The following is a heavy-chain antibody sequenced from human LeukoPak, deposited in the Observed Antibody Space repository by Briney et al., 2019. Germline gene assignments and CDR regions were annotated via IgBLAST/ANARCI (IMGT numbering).Heavy chain of an antibody. CDR2: ISGSGGST. D-gene: IGHD3-22*01. Sequence: RSGGSLRLSCAASGFTFSSYAMSWVRQAPGKGLEWVSAISGSGGSTYYADSVKGRFTISRDNSKNTLYLQMNSLRAEDTAVYYCARKRGYYDSSGYYWGYYYYYMDVWGKGTTVTVSS. V-gene: IGHV3-23*01. CDR3: ARKRGYYDSSGYYWGYYYYYMDV. J-gene: IGHJ6*03. CDR1: GFTFSSYA.